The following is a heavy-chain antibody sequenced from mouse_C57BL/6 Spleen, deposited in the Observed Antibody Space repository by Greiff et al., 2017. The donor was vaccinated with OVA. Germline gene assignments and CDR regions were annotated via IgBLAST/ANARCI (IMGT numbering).Heavy chain of an antibody. D-gene: IGHD4-1*01. CDR3: ARSPSNWDGFAY. Sequence: EVKLMESGGGLVQPGGSLSLSCAASGFTFTDYYMSWVRQPPGKALEWLGFIRNKANGYTTEYSASVKGRFTISRDNSQSILYLQMNALRAEDSASYYCARSPSNWDGFAYWGQGTLVTVSA. CDR2: IRNKANGYTT. CDR1: GFTFTDYY. V-gene: IGHV7-3*01. J-gene: IGHJ3*01.